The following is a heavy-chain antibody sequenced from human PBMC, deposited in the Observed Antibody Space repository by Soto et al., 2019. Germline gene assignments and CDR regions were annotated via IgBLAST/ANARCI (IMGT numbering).Heavy chain of an antibody. J-gene: IGHJ5*02. CDR3: ARDREYNWNYNWFDP. Sequence: ASVPVYCPASGSIFTSYAMDWVRQAPGQSLEWMGWINAGNGNTKYSQKFQGRVTITRDTSTSTAYMELRSLRSDDTAVYYCARDREYNWNYNWFDPWGQGTLVTVSS. V-gene: IGHV1-3*01. CDR1: GSIFTSYA. CDR2: INAGNGNT. D-gene: IGHD1-7*01.